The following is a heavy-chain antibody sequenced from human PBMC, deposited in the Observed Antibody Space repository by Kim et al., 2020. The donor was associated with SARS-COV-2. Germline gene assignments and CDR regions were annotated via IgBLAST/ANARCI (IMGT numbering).Heavy chain of an antibody. V-gene: IGHV3-11*01. J-gene: IGHJ4*02. CDR2: ISSSGSTI. CDR1: GFTFSDYY. D-gene: IGHD2-21*02. Sequence: GGSLRLSCAASGFTFSDYYMSWIRQAPGKGLEWVSYISSSGSTIYYADSVKGRFTISRDNAKNSLYLQMNSLRAEDTAVYYCARDPPTYCGGDCYDYFDYWGQGTLVTVSS. CDR3: ARDPPTYCGGDCYDYFDY.